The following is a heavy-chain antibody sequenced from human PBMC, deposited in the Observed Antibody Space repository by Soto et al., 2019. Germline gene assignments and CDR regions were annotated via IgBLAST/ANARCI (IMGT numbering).Heavy chain of an antibody. CDR3: VRAEYSSGWYDSGWFDP. Sequence: AASVKVSCKASGYTFTSYYMHWVRQAPGQGLEWMGIINPSGGSTSYAQKLQGRVTMTRDTSTSTVYMELSSLRSEDTAVYYCVRAEYSSGWYDSGWFDPWGQGTLVTVSS. V-gene: IGHV1-46*01. CDR1: GYTFTSYY. J-gene: IGHJ5*02. D-gene: IGHD6-19*01. CDR2: INPSGGST.